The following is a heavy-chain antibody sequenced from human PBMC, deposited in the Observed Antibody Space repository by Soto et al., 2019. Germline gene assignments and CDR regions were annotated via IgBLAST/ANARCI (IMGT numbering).Heavy chain of an antibody. CDR2: IIPIFGTA. CDR3: ARDLAVAAPSPHYYYYYGMDV. D-gene: IGHD6-6*01. CDR1: GGTFSSYA. Sequence: SVKVSCKASGGTFSSYAISWVRQAPGQGLEWMGGIIPIFGTANYAQKLQGRVTITADESTSTAYMELSSLRSEDTAVYYCARDLAVAAPSPHYYYYYGMDVWGQGTTVTVSS. J-gene: IGHJ6*02. V-gene: IGHV1-69*13.